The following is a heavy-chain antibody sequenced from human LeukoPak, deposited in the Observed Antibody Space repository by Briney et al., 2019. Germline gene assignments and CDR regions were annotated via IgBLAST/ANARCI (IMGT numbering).Heavy chain of an antibody. CDR1: GGSFSDYN. CDR2: IHHSGGT. J-gene: IGHJ4*02. CDR3: ASGLSGY. Sequence: PSETLSLTCAVYGGSFSDYNWNWIRQSPGRGLEWIGEIHHSGGTNYNPSLKRRVTISIDTSRKQITLKLTSVTDAETAVYLCASGLSGYWGQGTLVTVSS. V-gene: IGHV4-34*01.